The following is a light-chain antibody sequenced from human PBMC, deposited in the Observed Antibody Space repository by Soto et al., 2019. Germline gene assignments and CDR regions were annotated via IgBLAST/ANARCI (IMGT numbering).Light chain of an antibody. J-gene: IGLJ3*02. CDR3: QTWSTDIRV. Sequence: QSVLTQPPSASDSLGASVKLTCTLSSGHNSYAIAWHQQQPEKGPRYLMTLNSDGSHSKGEGIPDRFSGSCSGAERYLTISSLQAEDEADYYCQTWSTDIRVLCGGTKVTVL. CDR2: LNSDGSH. CDR1: SGHNSYA. V-gene: IGLV4-69*01.